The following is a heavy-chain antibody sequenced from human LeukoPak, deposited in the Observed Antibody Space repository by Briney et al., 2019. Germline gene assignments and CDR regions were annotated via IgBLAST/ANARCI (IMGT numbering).Heavy chain of an antibody. V-gene: IGHV4-59*08. CDR3: ARHFSGTAAPLPFDS. D-gene: IGHD6-13*01. J-gene: IGHJ4*02. Sequence: SETLSLTCTVSGDSISNYYWSWIWQPPGKGLEWICYIYSSGHTNYNPSLKNRDTISVDTSKNQFSLNLTSVTAADTAVYYCARHFSGTAAPLPFDSWGQGTLVTVSS. CDR2: IYSSGHT. CDR1: GDSISNYY.